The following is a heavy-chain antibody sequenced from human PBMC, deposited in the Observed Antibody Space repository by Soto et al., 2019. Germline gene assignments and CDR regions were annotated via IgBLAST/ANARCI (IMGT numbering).Heavy chain of an antibody. CDR1: GFTFSSYW. Sequence: EVQLVESGGGLVQPGGSLRLSCAASGFTFSSYWMFWVRQVPGKGLVWVSRINTGGSRTDYADSVKGRFTISRDNAKNTRYLQMNSLRAEDAAIYYCARAFAKNCGRVDPWGQGTLVTVSS. V-gene: IGHV3-74*01. CDR3: ARAFAKNCGRVDP. J-gene: IGHJ5*02. CDR2: INTGGSRT. D-gene: IGHD2-21*01.